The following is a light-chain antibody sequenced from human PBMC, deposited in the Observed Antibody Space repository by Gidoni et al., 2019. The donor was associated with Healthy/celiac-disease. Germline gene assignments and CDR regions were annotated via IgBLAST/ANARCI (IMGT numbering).Light chain of an antibody. CDR2: GAS. CDR1: QRVSSN. CDR3: QQYNNWPRX. Sequence: EIVMTQSPATLSVSPGERATLSCRASQRVSSNLAWYQQKPGQAPRLLIYGASTRATGIPARFSGSGSGTEFTLTISSLQSEDFAVYYCQQYNNWPRXXXQGTKVEIK. V-gene: IGKV3-15*01. J-gene: IGKJ1*01.